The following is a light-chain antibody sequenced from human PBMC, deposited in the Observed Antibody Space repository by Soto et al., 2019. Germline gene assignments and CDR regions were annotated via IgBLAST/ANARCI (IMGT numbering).Light chain of an antibody. CDR1: QSISSH. J-gene: IGKJ4*01. V-gene: IGKV3-11*01. CDR3: QQRPNWPLT. Sequence: EIVLTQSPATLSLSPGERATLSCRASQSISSHLVWYQQRPGQAPRLLMYDASNRAPGIPARFSGSGSGTDFTLTISSLEPEDFAVYYCQQRPNWPLTFGGGTKVEIK. CDR2: DAS.